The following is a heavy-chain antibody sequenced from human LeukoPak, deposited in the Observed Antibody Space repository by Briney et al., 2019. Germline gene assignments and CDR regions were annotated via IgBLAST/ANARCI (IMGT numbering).Heavy chain of an antibody. CDR2: INPNSGGT. Sequence: ASVKVSCKASGYTFTGYYMHWVRQAPGQGLEWMGWINPNSGGTNYAQKFQGRVTMTRDTSISTAYMELSRLRSDDTAVYYCARRITMVRGVRGLSGMDVWGKGTTVTVSS. CDR1: GYTFTGYY. J-gene: IGHJ6*04. D-gene: IGHD3-10*01. CDR3: ARRITMVRGVRGLSGMDV. V-gene: IGHV1-2*02.